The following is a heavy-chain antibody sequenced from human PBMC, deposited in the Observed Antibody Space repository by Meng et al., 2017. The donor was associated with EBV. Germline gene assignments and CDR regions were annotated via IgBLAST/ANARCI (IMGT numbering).Heavy chain of an antibody. CDR2: VETKASKYAT. Sequence: LGGAGGGLVPPGGSLKLSCGASGFIFRDSAMHWVRQASGKGLEWVGRVETKASKYATAYAASVKGRFSVSRDDSKNMVFLEMNSLKTEDTARYYCWGDLNYGSYWGQGTLVTVSS. CDR3: WGDLNYGSY. V-gene: IGHV3-73*01. J-gene: IGHJ4*02. D-gene: IGHD3-16*01. CDR1: GFIFRDSA.